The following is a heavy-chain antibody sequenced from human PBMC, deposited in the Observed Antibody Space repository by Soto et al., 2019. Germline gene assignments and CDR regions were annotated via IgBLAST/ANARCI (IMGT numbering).Heavy chain of an antibody. V-gene: IGHV2-5*02. CDR1: GFSLSTSGVG. D-gene: IGHD1-20*01. J-gene: IGHJ4*02. CDR3: THRLARYTNAFDY. Sequence: QITLKESGPTLVKPTQTLKLTCTFSGFSLSTSGVGVGWIRQPPGKALEWLALIYWDDDKRYSPSLKSRLTXTXDXXKHQVGLIMTSMDPVDTATYYCTHRLARYTNAFDYWGQGILVTVAS. CDR2: IYWDDDK.